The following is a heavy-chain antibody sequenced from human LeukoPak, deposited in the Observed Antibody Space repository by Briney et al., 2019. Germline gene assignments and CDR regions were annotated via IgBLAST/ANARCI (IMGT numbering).Heavy chain of an antibody. J-gene: IGHJ4*02. CDR2: INHSGST. Sequence: SETLSLTCAVYGGSFSGYYWSWIRQPPGKGLEWIGEINHSGSTNYNPSLKSRVTISVDTSKNQFSLKLSSVTAADTAVYYCARGGIVGATTFDYWGQGTLVTVSS. V-gene: IGHV4-34*01. CDR3: ARGGIVGATTFDY. D-gene: IGHD1-26*01. CDR1: GGSFSGYY.